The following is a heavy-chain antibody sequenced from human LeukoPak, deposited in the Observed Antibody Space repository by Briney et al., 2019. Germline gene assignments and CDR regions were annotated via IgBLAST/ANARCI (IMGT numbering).Heavy chain of an antibody. D-gene: IGHD1-26*01. CDR1: GYTFTSYG. J-gene: IGHJ3*02. V-gene: IGHV1-18*01. CDR2: ISAYNGKT. Sequence: ASVKVSCKASGYTFTSYGISWVRQAPGQGLEWMGWISAYNGKTIHAQKLQDRVTMTTDTPTSTGYMELRSLISDDTAVYYCARPIGEHAFDIWGQGTMVTVSS. CDR3: ARPIGEHAFDI.